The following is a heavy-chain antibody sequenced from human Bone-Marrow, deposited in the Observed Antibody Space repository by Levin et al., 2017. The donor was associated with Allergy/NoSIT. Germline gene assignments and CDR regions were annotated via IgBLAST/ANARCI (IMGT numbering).Heavy chain of an antibody. CDR3: ATAAGWELSS. V-gene: IGHV3-7*01. CDR1: GFTFDSSW. J-gene: IGHJ5*02. D-gene: IGHD1-26*01. CDR2: IKQDGSEK. Sequence: SGGSLRLSCAVSGFTFDSSWMNWVRQAPGKGLEWVAIIKQDGSEKYYLDSVKGRFAISTDSAKNSLYLQMNSLRAEDTAVYYCATAAGWELSSWGQGTLVTVSS.